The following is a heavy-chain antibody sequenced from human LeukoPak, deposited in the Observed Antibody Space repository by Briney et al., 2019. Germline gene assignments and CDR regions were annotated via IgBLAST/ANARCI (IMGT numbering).Heavy chain of an antibody. D-gene: IGHD1-26*01. CDR2: LFASGYA. CDR3: AREIWELLPESSYGMDV. V-gene: IGHV3-66*03. Sequence: GGSLRLSCAASGFSVSVNYMSWVRQAPGKGLEWVSVLFASGYAKYADSVKGRFTISRDNSKNTLYLQMNSLRAEDTAVYYCAREIWELLPESSYGMDVWGQGTTVTVSS. J-gene: IGHJ6*02. CDR1: GFSVSVNY.